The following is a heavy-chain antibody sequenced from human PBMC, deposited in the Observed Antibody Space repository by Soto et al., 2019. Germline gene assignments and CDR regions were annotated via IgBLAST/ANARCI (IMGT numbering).Heavy chain of an antibody. CDR1: GFSFSGHV. D-gene: IGHD4-4*01. J-gene: IGHJ4*02. CDR2: IWFDGSNK. CDR3: ARDKGYRRLDY. V-gene: IGHV3-33*01. Sequence: PGGSLRLSCAASGFSFSGHVMHWVRQAPGKGLEWLTIIWFDGSNKYYADSVKGRFTISRDNSKNTLFLQMNSLRAEDTALYYCARDKGYRRLDYWGQGTQVTVSS.